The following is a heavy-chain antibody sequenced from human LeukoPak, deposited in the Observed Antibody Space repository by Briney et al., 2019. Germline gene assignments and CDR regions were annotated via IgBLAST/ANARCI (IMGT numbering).Heavy chain of an antibody. CDR2: ISAYNGNT. Sequence: GASVKVSCTASGYTFTAYGITWVRQAPGQRLEWMGWISAYNGNTKYAQKFQGRVSMTAHTSTSTAYMELRSLRSDDTAVYYCAREGRQASGYDWMGGEFDYWGQGTLVTVSS. V-gene: IGHV1-18*01. CDR1: GYTFTAYG. D-gene: IGHD5-12*01. CDR3: AREGRQASGYDWMGGEFDY. J-gene: IGHJ4*02.